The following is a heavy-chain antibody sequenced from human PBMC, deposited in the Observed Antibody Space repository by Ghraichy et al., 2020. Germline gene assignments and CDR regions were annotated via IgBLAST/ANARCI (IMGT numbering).Heavy chain of an antibody. J-gene: IGHJ3*01. V-gene: IGHV1-2*02. CDR3: AREGKHDYDTSAHGAFDV. Sequence: ASVKVSCKTSGYTFSDYYIHWVRQAPGQGLEWMGWINPKSGGTAYGQKFQGRVTTTRDRSITTVYMELTSLRSDDTAVYYCAREGKHDYDTSAHGAFDVWGQGTMVTGSS. CDR1: GYTFSDYY. CDR2: INPKSGGT. D-gene: IGHD3-22*01.